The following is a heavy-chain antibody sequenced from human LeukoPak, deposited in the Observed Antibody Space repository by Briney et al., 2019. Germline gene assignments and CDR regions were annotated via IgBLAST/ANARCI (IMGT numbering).Heavy chain of an antibody. Sequence: PGGSLRLSCAASGFTLSDYYMSWLRQAPGKGLEWVSYSSSSGSTIYYADSVKGRFSISRDNAKNSLYLQMSSLRAEDTAVYYCARRRDFIDYWGQGTLVTVSS. CDR3: ARRRDFIDY. V-gene: IGHV3-11*01. CDR1: GFTLSDYY. D-gene: IGHD3/OR15-3a*01. CDR2: SSSSGSTI. J-gene: IGHJ4*02.